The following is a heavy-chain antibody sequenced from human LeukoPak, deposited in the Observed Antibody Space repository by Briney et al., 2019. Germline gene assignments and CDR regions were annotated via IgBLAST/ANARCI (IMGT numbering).Heavy chain of an antibody. CDR2: IIPTFGTA. CDR1: GGTFSSYA. Sequence: GASVKVSCRASGGTFSSYAISWVRQAPGQGLEWMGGIIPTFGTANYAQKFQGRVTITADESTSTAYMELSSLRSEDTAVYYCATKWETYRGATPGYFQHWGQGTLVTVSS. V-gene: IGHV1-69*13. J-gene: IGHJ1*01. CDR3: ATKWETYRGATPGYFQH. D-gene: IGHD1-26*01.